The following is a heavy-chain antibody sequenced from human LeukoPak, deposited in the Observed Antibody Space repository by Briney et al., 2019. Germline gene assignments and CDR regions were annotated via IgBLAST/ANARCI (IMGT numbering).Heavy chain of an antibody. D-gene: IGHD2-2*01. V-gene: IGHV3-30*18. J-gene: IGHJ4*02. CDR3: AKTPLKYGNFDY. CDR1: GFTFSSYG. CDR2: ISYDGRNK. Sequence: PGGSLRLSCAASGFTFSSYGMHCVRQAPGKGLEWVAVISYDGRNKYYADSVKGRFTISRYNSKNTLYLQMNSLRAEDTAVYYCAKTPLKYGNFDYWGQGTLVTVSS.